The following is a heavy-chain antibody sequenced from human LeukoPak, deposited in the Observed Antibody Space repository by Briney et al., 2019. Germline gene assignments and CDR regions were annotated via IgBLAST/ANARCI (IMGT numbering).Heavy chain of an antibody. CDR1: GFTFSSYW. CDR2: INSDGSST. V-gene: IGHV3-74*01. CDR3: ARDSRALNYDFWSGRAYYFDY. J-gene: IGHJ4*02. Sequence: GGSLRLSCAASGFTFSSYWMHWVRQAPGKGLVWVSRINSDGSSTSCADSVRGRFTISRDNAKNTLYLQMNSLRAEDTAVYYCARDSRALNYDFWSGRAYYFDYWGQGTLVTVSS. D-gene: IGHD3-3*01.